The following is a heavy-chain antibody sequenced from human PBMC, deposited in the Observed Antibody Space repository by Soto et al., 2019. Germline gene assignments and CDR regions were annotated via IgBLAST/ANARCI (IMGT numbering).Heavy chain of an antibody. CDR2: INHSGST. CDR1: GGSFSGYY. Sequence: QVQLQQWGAGLLKPSETLSLTCAVYGGSFSGYYCSWIRQPPRKGLERIVEINHSGSTNYNPSLKYQVTRIFTTSKNQFSTKRISVTASDTSGYYCARADPAEQSAIDYWGQGTLDSVSS. D-gene: IGHD6-19*01. CDR3: ARADPAEQSAIDY. V-gene: IGHV4-34*01. J-gene: IGHJ4*02.